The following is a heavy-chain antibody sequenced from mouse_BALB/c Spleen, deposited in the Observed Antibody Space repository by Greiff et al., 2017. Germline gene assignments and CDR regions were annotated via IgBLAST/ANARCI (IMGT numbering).Heavy chain of an antibody. CDR3: AKNRDYYGSGGFDV. D-gene: IGHD1-1*01. CDR1: GFSLTSYG. J-gene: IGHJ1*01. CDR2: IWRGGST. Sequence: VQLQQSGPSLVQPSQSLSITCTVSGFSLTSYGVHWVRQSPGKGLEWLGVIWRGGSTDYNAAFMSRLSITKDNSKSQVFFKMNSLQADDTAIYYCAKNRDYYGSGGFDVWGAGTTVTVSS. V-gene: IGHV2-5-1*01.